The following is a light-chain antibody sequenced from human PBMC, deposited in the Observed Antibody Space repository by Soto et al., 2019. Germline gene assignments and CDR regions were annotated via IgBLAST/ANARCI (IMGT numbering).Light chain of an antibody. V-gene: IGLV3-25*03. CDR2: KDS. Sequence: SCELTQPPSVSGSPGQTARITCSGDALPKQYAYWYQQKPGQAPVLVIYKDSERPSGIPERFSGSSSGTTVTLTISGVQAEDEADYYCQSADSSGTGVFGGGTKLTVL. J-gene: IGLJ2*01. CDR1: ALPKQY. CDR3: QSADSSGTGV.